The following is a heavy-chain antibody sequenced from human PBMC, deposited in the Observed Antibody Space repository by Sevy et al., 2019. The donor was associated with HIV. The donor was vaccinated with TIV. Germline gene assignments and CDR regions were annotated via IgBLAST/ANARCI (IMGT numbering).Heavy chain of an antibody. CDR2: IIPIFGTA. CDR3: ARGGGYCSSTSCYDAFDI. J-gene: IGHJ3*02. Sequence: ASVKVSCKASGGTFSSYAISWVRPAPGQGLEWMGGIIPIFGTANYAQKFQGRVTITADKSTSTAYMELSSLRSEDTAVYYCARGGGYCSSTSCYDAFDIWGQGTMVTVSS. D-gene: IGHD2-2*01. V-gene: IGHV1-69*06. CDR1: GGTFSSYA.